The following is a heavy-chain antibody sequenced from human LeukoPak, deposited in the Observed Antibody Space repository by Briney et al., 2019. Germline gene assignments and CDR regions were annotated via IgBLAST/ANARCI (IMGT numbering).Heavy chain of an antibody. Sequence: PGGSLRLSCAASGFTFSSYAMHWVRQAPGKGLEWEAVISYDGSNKYYADSVKGRFTISRDNSKNTLYLQMNSLRAEDTAVYYCARDETYDLNAFDIWGQGTMVTVSS. CDR2: ISYDGSNK. CDR3: ARDETYDLNAFDI. V-gene: IGHV3-30-3*01. CDR1: GFTFSSYA. D-gene: IGHD3/OR15-3a*01. J-gene: IGHJ3*02.